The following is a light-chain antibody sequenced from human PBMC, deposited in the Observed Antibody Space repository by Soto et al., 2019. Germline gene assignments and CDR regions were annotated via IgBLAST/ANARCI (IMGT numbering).Light chain of an antibody. V-gene: IGKV1-5*01. CDR1: QSVSSW. J-gene: IGKJ5*01. CDR3: QQYDSYSIT. CDR2: DAS. Sequence: DIHLTQSPSALSASVGDRVTFTCRATQSVSSWLAWYQKKPGKAPKLLIYDASSLESGVPSRFSGSGSGTEFTLTISSLQPDDFATYYCQQYDSYSITFAQGARL.